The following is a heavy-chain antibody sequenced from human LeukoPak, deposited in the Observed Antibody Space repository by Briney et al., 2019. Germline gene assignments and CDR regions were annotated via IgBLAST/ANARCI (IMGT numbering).Heavy chain of an antibody. D-gene: IGHD3-16*02. CDR1: GGSISSNW. CDR3: ARLLGPLDYVWGSSRSK. Sequence: PSEILSLTCAVSGGSISSNWWSWVRQPPGKGLEWIGEIDHSGSTNYNPSLKSRVTISVDKSESQFSLKLSSVTAADTAVYYCARLLGPLDYVWGSSRSKWGQGTLVTVSS. J-gene: IGHJ4*02. V-gene: IGHV4-4*02. CDR2: IDHSGST.